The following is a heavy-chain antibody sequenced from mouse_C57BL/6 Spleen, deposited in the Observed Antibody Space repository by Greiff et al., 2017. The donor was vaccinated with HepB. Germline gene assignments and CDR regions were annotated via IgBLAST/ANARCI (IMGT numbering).Heavy chain of an antibody. CDR2: INPGSGGT. CDR3: ARWGDYDGFAY. CDR1: GYAFTNYL. J-gene: IGHJ3*01. D-gene: IGHD2-4*01. V-gene: IGHV1-54*01. Sequence: VQLQQSGAELVRPGTSVKVSCKASGYAFTNYLIEWVKQRPGQGLEWIGVINPGSGGTNYNEKFKGKATLTADKSSSTAYMQLSSLTSEDSAVYFCARWGDYDGFAYWGQGTLVTVSA.